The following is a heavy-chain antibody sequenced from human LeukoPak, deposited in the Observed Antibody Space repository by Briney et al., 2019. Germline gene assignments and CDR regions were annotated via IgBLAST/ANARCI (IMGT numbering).Heavy chain of an antibody. CDR2: ISSSTYT. V-gene: IGHV3-11*05. D-gene: IGHD3-10*01. J-gene: IGHJ4*02. CDR3: ARDGRKGYGSGSLDY. Sequence: GGSLRLSCAAPGFTFSDYYMSWIRQAPGKGLEWVSYISSSTYTNYADSVKGRFTISRDNAKNSLYLQMNSLRAEDTAVYYCARDGRKGYGSGSLDYWGQGTLVTVSS. CDR1: GFTFSDYY.